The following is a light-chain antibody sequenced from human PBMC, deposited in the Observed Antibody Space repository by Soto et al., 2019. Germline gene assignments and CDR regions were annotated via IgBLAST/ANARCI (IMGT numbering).Light chain of an antibody. CDR1: QSIDTS. CDR3: QQSYSSPHMYT. J-gene: IGKJ2*01. V-gene: IGKV1-39*01. CDR2: AAS. Sequence: DIQMTQSPSSLSASVGDRVTITCRASQSIDTSLNWYQQRPGTAPDLLIYAASNLQSGVPSRFSGSGSGAEFTLTISSLQPDDFATYYCQQSYSSPHMYTFGQGTKLEL.